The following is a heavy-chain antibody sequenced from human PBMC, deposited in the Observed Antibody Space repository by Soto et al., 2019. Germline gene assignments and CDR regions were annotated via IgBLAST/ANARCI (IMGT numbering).Heavy chain of an antibody. CDR2: ISGSGGST. Sequence: EVQLLESGGSVVQPGGSLRLSSAAPGFTFSNYAMNWVRQAPGKGLEWVSVISGSGGSTYYADSVKGRFTISRDNSKNSLYLQMNSLRGEDTAVYYCARRSSGWYFDYWGQGTLVTVSS. D-gene: IGHD6-19*01. J-gene: IGHJ4*02. CDR1: GFTFSNYA. CDR3: ARRSSGWYFDY. V-gene: IGHV3-23*01.